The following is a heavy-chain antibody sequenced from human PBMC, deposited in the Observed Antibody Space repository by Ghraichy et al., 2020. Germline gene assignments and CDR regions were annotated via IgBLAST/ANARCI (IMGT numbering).Heavy chain of an antibody. CDR3: AKDRAVVRGSFDV. D-gene: IGHD3-10*01. V-gene: IGHV3-23*01. CDR2: FSGSGGST. CDR1: GFSFNTYA. Sequence: SVKVSCAASGFSFNTYAMNWVRQAPGKGLQWVSGFSGSGGSTYYADSVKGRFTISRDNSKNTLYLQMNSLRAEDTAVYYCAKDRAVVRGSFDVWGQGTMVTVSS. J-gene: IGHJ3*01.